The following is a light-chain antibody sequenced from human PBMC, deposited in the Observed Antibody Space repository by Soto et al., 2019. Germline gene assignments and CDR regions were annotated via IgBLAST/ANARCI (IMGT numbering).Light chain of an antibody. Sequence: QSVLTQPPSASGSPGQSVTISCTGTSSDVGGYNYVSWYQQHPGKAPKLMIYEVTKRPSGVSDRFSGSKSGNTASLTVSGLQAEDEADYYCSSYAGSTYVFGTGTKLTVL. V-gene: IGLV2-8*01. CDR3: SSYAGSTYV. CDR1: SSDVGGYNY. CDR2: EVT. J-gene: IGLJ1*01.